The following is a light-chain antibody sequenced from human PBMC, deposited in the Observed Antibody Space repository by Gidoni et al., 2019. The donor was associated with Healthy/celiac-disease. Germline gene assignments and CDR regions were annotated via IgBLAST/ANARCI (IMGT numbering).Light chain of an antibody. CDR1: QRVSSN. J-gene: IGKJ1*01. V-gene: IGKV3-15*01. Sequence: EIVMTQSPATLSVYPGERATLSCRASQRVSSNLAWYQQKPGQAPRLLIYGASTRATGIPARFSGSGSGTEFTLTISSLQSEDFAVYYCQQYNNWPTWTFGQGTKVEIK. CDR2: GAS. CDR3: QQYNNWPTWT.